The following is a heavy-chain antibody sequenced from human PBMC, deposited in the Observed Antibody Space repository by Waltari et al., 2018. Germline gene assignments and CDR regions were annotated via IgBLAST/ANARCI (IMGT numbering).Heavy chain of an antibody. CDR1: GCSISTSTRY. J-gene: IGHJ4*02. V-gene: IGHV4-39*02. CDR3: ARSFGGSGSYKFDF. CDR2: VYYNGNV. Sequence: QLQLQESGPRLVKSSETLSLTCTVSGCSISTSTRYWAWIRQTPGKGPEWIGSVYYNGNVYYNPSLESRVTMSVDTSKNHFSLDLESVTTPDTSIYFCARSFGGSGSYKFDFWGQGILVTVSS. D-gene: IGHD3-10*01.